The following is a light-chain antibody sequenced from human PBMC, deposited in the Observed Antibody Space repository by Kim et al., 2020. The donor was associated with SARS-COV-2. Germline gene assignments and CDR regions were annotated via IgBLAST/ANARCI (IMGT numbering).Light chain of an antibody. Sequence: VALGQTDRMTCGGNNIGSKNVHWYEQKPGQAPVLVIYRDSNRPSGIPERFSGSNSGNTATLTISRAQAGDEADYYCQVWDSSLVVFGGGTQLTVL. CDR3: QVWDSSLVV. CDR2: RDS. CDR1: NIGSKN. V-gene: IGLV3-9*01. J-gene: IGLJ2*01.